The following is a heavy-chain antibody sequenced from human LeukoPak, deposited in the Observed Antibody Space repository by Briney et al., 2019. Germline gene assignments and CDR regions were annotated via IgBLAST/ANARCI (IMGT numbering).Heavy chain of an antibody. CDR2: IYPGDSDT. CDR3: ARQGRVGATPSYYYHMDV. CDR1: GYSFTSYW. J-gene: IGHJ6*03. Sequence: GESLKISCKGSGYSFTSYWIGWVRQMPGKGLEWMGIIYPGDSDTRYSPSFQGQVTISADKSISTAYLQWSSLKASDTAMYYCARQGRVGATPSYYYHMDVWGKGTTVTVSS. V-gene: IGHV5-51*01. D-gene: IGHD1-26*01.